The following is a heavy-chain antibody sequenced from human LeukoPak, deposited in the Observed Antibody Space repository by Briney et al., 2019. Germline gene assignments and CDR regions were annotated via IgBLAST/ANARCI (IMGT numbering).Heavy chain of an antibody. V-gene: IGHV1-2*02. CDR1: GYTFTGYY. CDR2: INPNSGGT. J-gene: IGHJ3*02. Sequence: ASVKVSCKASGYTFTGYYMHWVRQAPGQGLEWMGWINPNSGGTNYAQKFQGRVTMTRDTSISTAYMELSRLRSDDTAVYYCARPHYDFWGGYYDAFDIWGQGTMVTVSS. D-gene: IGHD3-3*01. CDR3: ARPHYDFWGGYYDAFDI.